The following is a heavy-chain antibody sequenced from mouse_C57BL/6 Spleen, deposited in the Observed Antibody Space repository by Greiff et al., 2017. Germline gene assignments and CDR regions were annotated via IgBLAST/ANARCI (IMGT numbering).Heavy chain of an antibody. D-gene: IGHD1-2*01. CDR1: GYSFTGYY. V-gene: IGHV1-42*01. Sequence: EVKLMESGPELVKPGASVKISCKASGYSFTGYYMNWVKQSPEKSLEWIGEINPSTGGTTYNQKFKAKATLTVDKSSSTAYMQLKSLTSEDSAVYYCARDGDGFAYWGQGTLVTVSA. CDR2: INPSTGGT. CDR3: ARDGDGFAY. J-gene: IGHJ3*01.